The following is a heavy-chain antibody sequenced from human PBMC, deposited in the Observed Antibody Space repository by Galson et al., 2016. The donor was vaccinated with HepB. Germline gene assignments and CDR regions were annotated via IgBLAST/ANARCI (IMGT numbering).Heavy chain of an antibody. D-gene: IGHD3-10*01. Sequence: SLRLSCAASGSTFSNNWMHWVRQAPGKGLVWVSRINSDGSRTTYAESVKGRFTISRDKAKNTLYLQMNSLRAEDTAVYYCARENRGNYYGMDVWGQGTTVTVSS. V-gene: IGHV3-74*03. CDR3: ARENRGNYYGMDV. CDR1: GSTFSNNW. CDR2: INSDGSRT. J-gene: IGHJ6*02.